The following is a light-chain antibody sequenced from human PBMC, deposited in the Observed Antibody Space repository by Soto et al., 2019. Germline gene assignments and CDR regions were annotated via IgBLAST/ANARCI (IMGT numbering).Light chain of an antibody. Sequence: EIVLTQSPGTLSLSPGERATLSCRASQSVGSDYLAWYQQKPGQAPRILIFGASGRATGIPDRFSGSGSATDFTLPIRRLEPEDVATYYCQKYNSALYTLGQGTKVDSK. CDR3: QKYNSALYT. CDR2: GAS. V-gene: IGKV3-20*01. J-gene: IGKJ2*01. CDR1: QSVGSDY.